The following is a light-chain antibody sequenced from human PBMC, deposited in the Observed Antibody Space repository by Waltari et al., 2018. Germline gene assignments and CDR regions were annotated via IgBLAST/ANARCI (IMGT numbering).Light chain of an antibody. CDR2: GAS. V-gene: IGKV3-15*01. CDR1: HSIRNN. CDR3: QQYNNWPVYT. Sequence: EIVLTQSPATLSVSPGERATLFCRASHSIRNNLAWYQQKPGQAPRLLIYGASTRATGIPARFSGSGSGTEFTLTISSLQSEDFAVYYCQQYNNWPVYTFGQGTKLEIK. J-gene: IGKJ2*01.